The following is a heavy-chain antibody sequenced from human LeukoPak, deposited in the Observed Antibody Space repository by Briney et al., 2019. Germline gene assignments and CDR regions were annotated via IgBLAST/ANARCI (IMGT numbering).Heavy chain of an antibody. Sequence: GGSLRLSCAASGFTFSDYYMSWIRQAPGKGLEWVSYISSTGSALYYADSVKGRYTISRENPQNSLYLQVHSLRAEDTTVYYCARDLRASVSTGDSVGSWGQGALVTVSS. CDR2: ISSTGSAL. D-gene: IGHD4-17*01. CDR3: ARDLRASVSTGDSVGS. V-gene: IGHV3-11*01. CDR1: GFTFSDYY. J-gene: IGHJ5*02.